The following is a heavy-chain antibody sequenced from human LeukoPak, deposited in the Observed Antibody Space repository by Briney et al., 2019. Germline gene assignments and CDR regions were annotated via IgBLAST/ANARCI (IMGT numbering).Heavy chain of an antibody. CDR1: GYTFTSYG. CDR3: ARDWYYGSGNYYGMDV. CDR2: ISAYNGNT. Sequence: GASVKVSCKAFGYTFTSYGISWVRQAPGQGLERMGWISAYNGNTNYAQKLQGRVTMTTDPSTSTAYMELRSLRSDDTAVYYCARDWYYGSGNYYGMDVWGQGTTVTVSS. D-gene: IGHD3-10*01. J-gene: IGHJ6*02. V-gene: IGHV1-18*01.